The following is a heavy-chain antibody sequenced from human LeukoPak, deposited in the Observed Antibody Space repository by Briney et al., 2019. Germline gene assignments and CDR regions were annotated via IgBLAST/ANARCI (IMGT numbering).Heavy chain of an antibody. D-gene: IGHD3-10*01. CDR3: ARAVAGYYYGSGSYYFDY. CDR2: IGTAGDT. V-gene: IGHV3-13*01. Sequence: SGGSLRLSCAASGFTFSSYVMHWVRQATGKGLEWVSAIGTAGDTYYPGSVKGRFTISRENAKNSLYLQMNSLRAGDTAVYYCARAVAGYYYGSGSYYFDYWGQGTLVTVSS. J-gene: IGHJ4*02. CDR1: GFTFSSYV.